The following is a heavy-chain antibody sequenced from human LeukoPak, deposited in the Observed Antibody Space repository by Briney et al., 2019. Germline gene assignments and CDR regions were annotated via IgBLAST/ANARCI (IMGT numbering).Heavy chain of an antibody. Sequence: PGGPLRLSCAASGLTFSSYWMHWVRQAPGKGLVWVGRINSEGSRTRYAASVGGRFTSSRDNAKKTLCLQMNSLRAEDTAVYYCALSGDGHNYLDCWGQGTLVTVSS. CDR1: GLTFSSYW. J-gene: IGHJ4*02. V-gene: IGHV3-74*01. D-gene: IGHD5-24*01. CDR3: ALSGDGHNYLDC. CDR2: INSEGSRT.